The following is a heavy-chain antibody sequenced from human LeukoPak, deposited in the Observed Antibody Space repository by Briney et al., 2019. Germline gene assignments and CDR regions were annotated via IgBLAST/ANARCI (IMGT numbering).Heavy chain of an antibody. J-gene: IGHJ4*02. CDR3: ARDLGGYSYGSHFDY. Sequence: GGSLRLSCAASGFAFSSYSMNWVRQAPGKGLEWVSHISSSSSAIYYADSVKGRFTISRDNAKNSLYLQMNSLRAEDTAVYYCARDLGGYSYGSHFDYWGQGTLVTVSS. D-gene: IGHD5-18*01. CDR1: GFAFSSYS. V-gene: IGHV3-21*05. CDR2: ISSSSSAI.